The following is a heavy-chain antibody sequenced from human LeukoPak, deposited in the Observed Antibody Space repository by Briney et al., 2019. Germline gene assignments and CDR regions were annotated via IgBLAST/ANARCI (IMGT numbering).Heavy chain of an antibody. V-gene: IGHV3-21*01. Sequence: PGGSLRLSCADSGFTFSTYAMSWVRQAPGKGLEWVSSISSSSSYIYYADSVKGRFTISRDNAKNSLYLQMNSLRAEDTAVYYCAREEREYRQYYYDSSGGPFDYWGQGTLVTVSS. CDR2: ISSSSSYI. CDR3: AREEREYRQYYYDSSGGPFDY. J-gene: IGHJ4*02. D-gene: IGHD3-22*01. CDR1: GFTFSTYA.